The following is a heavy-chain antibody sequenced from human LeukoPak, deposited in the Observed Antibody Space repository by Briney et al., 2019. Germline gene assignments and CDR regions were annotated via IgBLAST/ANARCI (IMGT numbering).Heavy chain of an antibody. V-gene: IGHV3-23*01. J-gene: IGHJ4*02. D-gene: IGHD4-17*01. CDR3: ASTDYGDAFDY. CDR2: ISDTGGST. CDR1: GFTFSRYG. Sequence: GGSLRLSCAASGFTFSRYGMTWVRQAPGKGLEWVSTISDTGGSTYYPDSVKDRFTISRDNAKNTLYLQMNSLRAEDTAVYYCASTDYGDAFDYWGQGTLVTVSS.